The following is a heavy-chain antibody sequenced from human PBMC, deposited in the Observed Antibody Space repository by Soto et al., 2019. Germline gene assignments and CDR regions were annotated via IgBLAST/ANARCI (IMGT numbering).Heavy chain of an antibody. CDR1: GFTFSSYA. D-gene: IGHD3-3*01. V-gene: IGHV3-30-3*01. J-gene: IGHJ4*02. CDR3: ARDKRDLRFLEWSYYFDY. Sequence: PGGSLRLSCAASGFTFSSYAMHWVRQAPGKGMEGVAVISYDGSNKYYADAVKGRFTISRDNSKNTLYLQLNRLRAEDTAVYYCARDKRDLRFLEWSYYFDYWGQGTLVTVSS. CDR2: ISYDGSNK.